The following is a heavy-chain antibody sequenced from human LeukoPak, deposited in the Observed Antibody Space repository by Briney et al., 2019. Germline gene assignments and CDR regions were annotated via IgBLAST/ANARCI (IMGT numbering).Heavy chain of an antibody. V-gene: IGHV3-20*01. J-gene: IGHJ6*03. CDR3: VRKTVLRFLSFDYYYMDV. D-gene: IGHD3-3*01. CDR1: GFTFDDYG. CDR2: INWNGGST. Sequence: PGGSLRLSCAASGFTFDDYGMSWVRQAPGKGLEWVSGINWNGGSTGYADSVKGRFTISRDNAKNSLYLQMNSLRAEDTALYHCVRKTVLRFLSFDYYYMDVWGKGTTVTVSS.